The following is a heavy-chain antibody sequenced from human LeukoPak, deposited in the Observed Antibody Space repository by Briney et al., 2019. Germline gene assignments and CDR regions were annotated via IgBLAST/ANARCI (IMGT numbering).Heavy chain of an antibody. J-gene: IGHJ4*02. Sequence: GGSLRLSCAASGFTFSSYAMSWVRQAPGKGLEWVSAISGSGGSTYYADSVKGRFTISRDNPKNMLYLQMDSLRAEDTAVYYCAKAGGGSYSGFEYWGQGTLVTVSS. CDR3: AKAGGGSYSGFEY. CDR2: ISGSGGST. V-gene: IGHV3-23*01. CDR1: GFTFSSYA. D-gene: IGHD1-26*01.